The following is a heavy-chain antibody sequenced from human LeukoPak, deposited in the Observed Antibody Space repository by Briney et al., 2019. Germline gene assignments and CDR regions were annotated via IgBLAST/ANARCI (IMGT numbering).Heavy chain of an antibody. V-gene: IGHV3-30*02. J-gene: IGHJ4*02. CDR2: IRYGSNK. Sequence: GGSLRLSCAASGFTFSSYGIHWVRQAPGKGLEWVAFIRYGSNKYYADSVKGRFTISRDDSKNTLYLQMNSLRAEDTAVYYCARDKEGDFDYWGQGTLVTVSS. CDR1: GFTFSSYG. D-gene: IGHD3-16*01. CDR3: ARDKEGDFDY.